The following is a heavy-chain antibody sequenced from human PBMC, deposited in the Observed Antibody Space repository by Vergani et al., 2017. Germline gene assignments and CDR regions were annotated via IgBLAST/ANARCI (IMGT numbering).Heavy chain of an antibody. Sequence: QVQLQQWGAGLLKPSETLSLTCAVYGGSFSGYYWSWIRQPPGKGLEWIGEINHSGSTNYNPSLKSRVTISVDTSKNQFSLKLSSVTAADTAVYYCARNEEDIVAAEGGYNWFDPWGQGTLVTVSS. V-gene: IGHV4-34*01. CDR2: INHSGST. CDR3: ARNEEDIVAAEGGYNWFDP. CDR1: GGSFSGYY. D-gene: IGHD5-12*01. J-gene: IGHJ5*02.